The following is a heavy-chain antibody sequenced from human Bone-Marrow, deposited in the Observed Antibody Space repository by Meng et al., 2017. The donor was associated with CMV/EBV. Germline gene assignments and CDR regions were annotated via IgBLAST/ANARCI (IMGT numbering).Heavy chain of an antibody. CDR1: GGSVRDYY. V-gene: IGHV4-59*02. Sequence: TLSLTCTVSGGSVRDYYWSWIRQPPGKGLEWIGYIFYSGNTKYNPSLEGRVIISVDPSKNQFSLSLTSLTAADTAVYYCARDVTPDFWGQGTLVTVSS. J-gene: IGHJ4*02. CDR2: IFYSGNT. D-gene: IGHD5-18*01. CDR3: ARDVTPDF.